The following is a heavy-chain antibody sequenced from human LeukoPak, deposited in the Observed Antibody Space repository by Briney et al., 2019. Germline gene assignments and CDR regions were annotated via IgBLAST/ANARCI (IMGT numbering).Heavy chain of an antibody. CDR2: IKEDGSEQ. Sequence: GGSLRLSCAASGFRFTEYWMSRVRQAPGKGLEWVANIKEDGSEQHYVDSVKGRFTISRDDATKSVYLQMNSLRAEDTALYYCARDSRPRGGSCFDNWGQGILVTVSS. CDR1: GFRFTEYW. D-gene: IGHD2-15*01. V-gene: IGHV3-7*01. J-gene: IGHJ4*02. CDR3: ARDSRPRGGSCFDN.